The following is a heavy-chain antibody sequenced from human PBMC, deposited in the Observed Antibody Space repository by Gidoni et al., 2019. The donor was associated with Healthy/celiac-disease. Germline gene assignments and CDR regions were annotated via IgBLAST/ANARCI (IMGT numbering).Heavy chain of an antibody. D-gene: IGHD2-2*02. CDR1: GGSFSGYY. CDR3: ARSPPKYCSSTSCYTLSRPTYFDY. CDR2: INHSGST. Sequence: QVQLQQWGAGLLKPSETLSLTCAVYGGSFSGYYWSWIRQPPGKGLEWLGEINHSGSTTYHPSIKSRVTISVDTSKNQFSLKLSSVTAADTAVYYCARSPPKYCSSTSCYTLSRPTYFDYWGQGTLVTVSS. V-gene: IGHV4-34*01. J-gene: IGHJ4*02.